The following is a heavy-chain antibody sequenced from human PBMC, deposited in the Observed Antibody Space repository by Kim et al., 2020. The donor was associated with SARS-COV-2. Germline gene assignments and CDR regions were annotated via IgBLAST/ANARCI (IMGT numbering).Heavy chain of an antibody. D-gene: IGHD3-10*01. CDR3: ARDSHYYGSGSYTDFGY. V-gene: IGHV3-48*02. J-gene: IGHJ4*02. Sequence: VKGRFTISRDNAKNSLYLQMNSLRDEDTAVYYCARDSHYYGSGSYTDFGYWGQGTLVTVSS.